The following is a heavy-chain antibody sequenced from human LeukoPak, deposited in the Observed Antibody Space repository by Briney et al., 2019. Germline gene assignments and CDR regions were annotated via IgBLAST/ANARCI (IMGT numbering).Heavy chain of an antibody. Sequence: ASVKVSCKASGYTFTGYYMHWVRQAPGQGLEWMGWINPNSGGTNYAQKFQGRVTMTRDTSISTAYMELSRLRSDDTAVYYCARGTCSGGSCSYMDVWGKGTTVTISS. D-gene: IGHD2-15*01. CDR3: ARGTCSGGSCSYMDV. CDR2: INPNSGGT. V-gene: IGHV1-2*02. J-gene: IGHJ6*03. CDR1: GYTFTGYY.